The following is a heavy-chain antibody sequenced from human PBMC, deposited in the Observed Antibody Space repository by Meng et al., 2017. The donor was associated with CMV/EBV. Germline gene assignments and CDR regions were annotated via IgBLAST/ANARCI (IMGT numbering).Heavy chain of an antibody. CDR3: ARKGEYSGYDNYYGSVH. CDR2: ISSVRNYV. J-gene: IGHJ4*02. V-gene: IGHV3-21*01. D-gene: IGHD3-9*01. Sequence: GESLKISCVASGFAFSRYSMNWVRQAPGKGLEWVSSISSVRNYVDYVDSVKGRFTISRDNAKNSLFLQMNSLRVDDTAVYYCARKGEYSGYDNYYGSVHWGQGTSVTVSS. CDR1: GFAFSRYS.